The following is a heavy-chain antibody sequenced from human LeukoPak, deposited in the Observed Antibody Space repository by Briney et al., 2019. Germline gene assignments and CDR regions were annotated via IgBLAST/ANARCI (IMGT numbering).Heavy chain of an antibody. CDR3: ARDGIIGGPWFDP. D-gene: IGHD2-15*01. CDR1: GFTFSSYS. CDR2: ISSSSSYI. Sequence: PGGSLRLSCAASGFTFSSYSMNWVRQAPGKGLEWVSSISSSSSYIYYADSLKGRFTISRDNAKNSLYLQMNSLRAEDTAMYYCARDGIIGGPWFDPWGQGTLVTVSS. J-gene: IGHJ5*02. V-gene: IGHV3-21*01.